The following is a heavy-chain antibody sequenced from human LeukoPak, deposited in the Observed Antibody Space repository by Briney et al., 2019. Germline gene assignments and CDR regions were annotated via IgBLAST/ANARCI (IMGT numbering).Heavy chain of an antibody. J-gene: IGHJ5*02. D-gene: IGHD3-3*01. CDR3: ARHVTIFGAPNWFDP. CDR2: IYYSGNT. Sequence: ASETLSLTCTVSGGSISSSGYFWGWIRQPPGKGLEWIGTIYYSGNTYYNPSLKSRVTISVDTSKNQFSLKLSSVTAANTAVYYCARHVTIFGAPNWFDPWGQGTLVTVSS. CDR1: GGSISSSGYF. V-gene: IGHV4-39*01.